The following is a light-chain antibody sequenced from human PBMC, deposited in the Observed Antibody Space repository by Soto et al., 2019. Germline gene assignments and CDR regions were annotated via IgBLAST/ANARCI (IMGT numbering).Light chain of an antibody. Sequence: EIVLTQSPATLSLSPGERATLSCRASQSVSSYLAWYQQKPGQAPRLLIYDASNRATGIPARFSGSGSGTDFTLTISSLEPEDFAVYYCQQRSNWPCTFCPGTKVDIK. CDR1: QSVSSY. CDR3: QQRSNWPCT. J-gene: IGKJ3*01. V-gene: IGKV3-11*01. CDR2: DAS.